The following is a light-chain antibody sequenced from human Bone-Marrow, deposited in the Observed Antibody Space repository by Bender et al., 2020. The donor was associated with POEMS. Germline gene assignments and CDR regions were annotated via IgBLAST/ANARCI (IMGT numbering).Light chain of an antibody. Sequence: QSVLTQPPSVSGTPGQRVTISCSGSGSNIGGYPVNWYQQLPGTAPRLLIYTNNERPSGVPDRFSGSKSGNTASLTISGLQAEDEGDYYCSSYTSRNTVIFGGGTKVTVL. CDR1: GSNIGGYP. CDR3: SSYTSRNTVI. CDR2: TNN. V-gene: IGLV1-44*01. J-gene: IGLJ2*01.